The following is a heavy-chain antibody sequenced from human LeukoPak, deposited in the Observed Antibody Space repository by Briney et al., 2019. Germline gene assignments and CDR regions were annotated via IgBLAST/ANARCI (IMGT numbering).Heavy chain of an antibody. Sequence: SETLSLPCTGPGGSISSYYWSWIRQPPGKGLEWIGYIYYSGSTNYNPSLKSRVTISVDTSKNQFSLKLSSVTAADTAVYYCARPDSSGWLTGYYGMDVWGQGTTVTVSS. D-gene: IGHD6-19*01. CDR3: ARPDSSGWLTGYYGMDV. J-gene: IGHJ6*02. CDR1: GGSISSYY. V-gene: IGHV4-59*08. CDR2: IYYSGST.